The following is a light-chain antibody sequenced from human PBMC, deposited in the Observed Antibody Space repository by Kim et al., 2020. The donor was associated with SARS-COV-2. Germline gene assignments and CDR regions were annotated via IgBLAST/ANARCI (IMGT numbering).Light chain of an antibody. CDR1: QGVRDK. J-gene: IGKJ4*01. Sequence: IVMTQSQATLSVSPGESATLSCRASQGVRDKLAWYQQKPGQPPRLLIYDASTRATDIPARFSGSGSGTEFTLTISSLQSEDFALYFCQEYNNWPPVTFGGGTKVDIK. CDR2: DAS. CDR3: QEYNNWPPVT. V-gene: IGKV3-15*01.